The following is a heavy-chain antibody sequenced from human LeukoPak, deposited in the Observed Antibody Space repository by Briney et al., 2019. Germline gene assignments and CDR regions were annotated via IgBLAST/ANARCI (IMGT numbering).Heavy chain of an antibody. D-gene: IGHD6-19*01. V-gene: IGHV1-18*04. CDR2: ISAYNGNT. Sequence: GASVTVSCKASGYTFTSYGISWVRQAPGQGLEWMGWISAYNGNTNYAQKLQGRVTMTTDTSTSTAYMELRSLRSDDTAVYYCARDRRSSGDSDAFDIWGQGTMVTVSS. J-gene: IGHJ3*02. CDR3: ARDRRSSGDSDAFDI. CDR1: GYTFTSYG.